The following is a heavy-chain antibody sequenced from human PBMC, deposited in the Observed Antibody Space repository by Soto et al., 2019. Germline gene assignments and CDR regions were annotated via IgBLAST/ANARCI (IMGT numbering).Heavy chain of an antibody. CDR1: GYSFTSYW. V-gene: IGHV5-51*01. Sequence: PGESLKISCKGSGYSFTSYWIAWVRQMPGKGLEWMGIIYPSDSDTRYSPSFQGQVTISADKSISTAYLQWTSLKASDTATYYCAAAIGVTESAYFHHWGQGTRVTVS. J-gene: IGHJ1*01. CDR3: AAAIGVTESAYFHH. CDR2: IYPSDSDT. D-gene: IGHD6-19*01.